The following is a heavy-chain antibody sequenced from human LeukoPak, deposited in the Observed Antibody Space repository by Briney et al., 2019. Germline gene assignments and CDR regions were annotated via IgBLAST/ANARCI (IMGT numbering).Heavy chain of an antibody. CDR1: GGSISSYY. Sequence: SETLSLTCTVSGGSISSYYWSWIRQPPGKGLEWIGYIYSSGSTNYNPSLKSRLTISVDASKNQFSLKLTSVTAADTAVYYCARHGAGNFDYGGQETLVPVSS. D-gene: IGHD3-10*01. CDR2: IYSSGST. CDR3: ARHGAGNFDY. J-gene: IGHJ4*02. V-gene: IGHV4-59*08.